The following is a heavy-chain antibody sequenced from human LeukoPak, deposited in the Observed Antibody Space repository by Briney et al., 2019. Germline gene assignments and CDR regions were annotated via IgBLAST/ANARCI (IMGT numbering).Heavy chain of an antibody. CDR1: GFYFPGYW. Sequence: GESLKISCKGSGFYFPGYWFAWLRQMPGKGLEWMGIIYLSDSAPTYSPSLQAQVTISAAKSISTAYLQWSSLKPSATALYYVATFWGGGGSAMDIWGQGTMVTVSS. CDR2: IYLSDSAP. V-gene: IGHV5-51*01. CDR3: ATFWGGGGSAMDI. D-gene: IGHD3-16*01. J-gene: IGHJ3*02.